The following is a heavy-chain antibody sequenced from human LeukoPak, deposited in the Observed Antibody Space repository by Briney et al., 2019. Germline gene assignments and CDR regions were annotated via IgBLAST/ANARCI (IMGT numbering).Heavy chain of an antibody. CDR2: MNPNSGNT. J-gene: IGHJ4*02. CDR1: GYTFTSYD. CDR3: ARGRRASSVSRPDY. V-gene: IGHV1-8*03. Sequence: GASVKVSCKASGYTFTSYDINWVRQATGQGLEWMGWMNPNSGNTGYAQKFQGRVTITRNTSISTAYMELSSLRSEDTAVYYCARGRRASSVSRPDYWGQGTLVTVSS.